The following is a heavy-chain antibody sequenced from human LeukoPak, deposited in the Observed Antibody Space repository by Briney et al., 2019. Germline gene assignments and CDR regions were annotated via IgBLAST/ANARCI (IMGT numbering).Heavy chain of an antibody. V-gene: IGHV4-59*01. CDR3: ARGRKNILTGYYHYYYMDV. CDR2: IYYSGST. CDR1: GGSISSYY. Sequence: SETLSLTCRVSGGSISSYYWSWIRQAPGKGLEWIGYIYYSGSTKYSPSLKSRVTISLDTSKNQFSLKLSSVTPADTAAYYCARGRKNILTGYYHYYYMDVWGKGTTVTVSS. D-gene: IGHD3-9*01. J-gene: IGHJ6*03.